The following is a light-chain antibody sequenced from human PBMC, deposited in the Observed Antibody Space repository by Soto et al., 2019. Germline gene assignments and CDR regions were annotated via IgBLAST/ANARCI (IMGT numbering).Light chain of an antibody. V-gene: IGKV3-20*01. J-gene: IGKJ4*01. Sequence: ILFTQSPGTLSLSPVDRATLSCMASQSVSSSFFAWYQQKPGQAPRLLIYDASNRATGIPARFSGSGSGTDFTLTISSLQSADFAVYYCQQYNEWPLTFGGGTKVDIK. CDR3: QQYNEWPLT. CDR1: QSVSSSF. CDR2: DAS.